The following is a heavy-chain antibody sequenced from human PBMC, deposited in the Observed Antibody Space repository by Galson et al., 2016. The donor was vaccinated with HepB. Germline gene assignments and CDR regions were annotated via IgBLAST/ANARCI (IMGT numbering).Heavy chain of an antibody. CDR1: GFSFATSE. J-gene: IGHJ4*02. CDR3: GRDEAGTGPTVDY. D-gene: IGHD1-26*01. CDR2: IKDDGTTA. Sequence: SLRLSCAASGFSFATSEMNWVRQAPGKGLVWVSRIKDDGTTAGYAGSVKGRFTISRDNANSTLYLQMDSLSAEDTAVYYCGRDEAGTGPTVDYWGQGALVTVSS. V-gene: IGHV3-74*01.